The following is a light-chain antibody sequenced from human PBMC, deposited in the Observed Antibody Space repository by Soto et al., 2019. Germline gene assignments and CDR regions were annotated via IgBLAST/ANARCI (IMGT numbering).Light chain of an antibody. CDR1: ISDVGAYDY. CDR2: DVS. CDR3: SSYAKSGSVV. V-gene: IGLV2-14*01. Sequence: QSALTQPASVSGSPGQSIAISCTGTISDVGAYDYVSWYQQHPGEAPKVKIYDVSHRPSGVSDRFSGSKSGNTASLTISGLQAEDEADYYCSSYAKSGSVVFGGGTKLTVL. J-gene: IGLJ2*01.